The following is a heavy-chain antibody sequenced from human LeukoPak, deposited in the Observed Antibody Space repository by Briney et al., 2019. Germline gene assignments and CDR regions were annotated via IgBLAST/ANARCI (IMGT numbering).Heavy chain of an antibody. V-gene: IGHV1-3*01. CDR1: GYTFTSYA. Sequence: VASVKVSCKASGYTFTSYAMHWVRQAPGQRLEWMGWINAGNGNTKYSQKFQGRVTITRDTSASTAYTELSSLRSEDTAVYYCAGGIAVAGHDYWGQGTLVTVSS. J-gene: IGHJ4*02. CDR3: AGGIAVAGHDY. CDR2: INAGNGNT. D-gene: IGHD6-19*01.